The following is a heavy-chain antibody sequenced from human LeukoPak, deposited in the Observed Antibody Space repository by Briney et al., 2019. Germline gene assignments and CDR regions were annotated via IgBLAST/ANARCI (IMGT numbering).Heavy chain of an antibody. V-gene: IGHV3-7*03. J-gene: IGHJ4*02. CDR2: IKEGGTET. Sequence: GGPLRLSCAASGFTVSSNYMSWVRLAPGKGLEWVANIKEGGTETYYVDSVKGRFTISRDNAKNSLYLQMNSLRVEDTAVYYCAEEGRSLQTYWGQGTLVTVSS. CDR1: GFTVSSNY. CDR3: AEEGRSLQTY. D-gene: IGHD5-24*01.